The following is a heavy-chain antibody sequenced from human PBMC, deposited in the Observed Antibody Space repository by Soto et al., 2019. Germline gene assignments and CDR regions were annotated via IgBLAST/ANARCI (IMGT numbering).Heavy chain of an antibody. CDR2: IKSKTDGGTT. J-gene: IGHJ4*02. CDR1: GFTFSNAW. V-gene: IGHV3-15*01. Sequence: EVQLVESGGGLVKPGGSLRLSCPASGFTFSNAWMSWVRQAPGKGLEWVGRIKSKTDGGTTDYAAPVKGRFTISRDDSKNTLYLQMNSLKTEDTAVYYCTTDADYYGSGSYGPFDYWGQGTLVTVSS. D-gene: IGHD3-10*01. CDR3: TTDADYYGSGSYGPFDY.